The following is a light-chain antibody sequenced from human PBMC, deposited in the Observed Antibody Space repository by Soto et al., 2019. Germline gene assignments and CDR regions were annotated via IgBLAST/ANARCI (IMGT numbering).Light chain of an antibody. CDR2: DAS. CDR1: QSISSR. CDR3: QQYKSYPLT. J-gene: IGKJ4*01. V-gene: IGKV1-5*01. Sequence: DIQMTQSPATLSASVGDRVNITCRASQSISSRFAWYQQKPGKAPQLLIYDASSLESGVPSRFSGSGSGTEFTLTISSLQPDDFATYYCQQYKSYPLTFGGVTNVEIK.